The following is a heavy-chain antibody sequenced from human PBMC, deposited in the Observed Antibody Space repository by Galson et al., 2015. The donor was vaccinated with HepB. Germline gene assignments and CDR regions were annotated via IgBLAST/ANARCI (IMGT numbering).Heavy chain of an antibody. CDR3: AKDRGGTTHIFDY. V-gene: IGHV3-30*02. CDR1: GFTFSTFG. Sequence: SLRLSCAASGFTFSTFGMHWVRQAPGKGPEWVAFIRSDGGNIYYADSVKGRFTISRDNSKNTLYLQMNSLRGEDTAMYYCAKDRGGTTHIFDYWGLGTLVTVSS. CDR2: IRSDGGNI. J-gene: IGHJ4*02. D-gene: IGHD1-1*01.